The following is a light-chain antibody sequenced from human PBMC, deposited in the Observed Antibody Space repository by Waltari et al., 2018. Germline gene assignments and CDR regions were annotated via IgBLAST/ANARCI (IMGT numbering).Light chain of an antibody. J-gene: IGKJ2*01. V-gene: IGKV4-1*01. CDR1: SLLKSHDKRNL. CDR3: QHYYHGPFT. Sequence: SLLKSHDKRNLLAWCQQKPGQPPKLLIYWASTRESGVPDRFSGSGSGTDFTLTISSLQAEDVAFYYCQHYYHGPFTFGQGTRLEIQ. CDR2: WAS.